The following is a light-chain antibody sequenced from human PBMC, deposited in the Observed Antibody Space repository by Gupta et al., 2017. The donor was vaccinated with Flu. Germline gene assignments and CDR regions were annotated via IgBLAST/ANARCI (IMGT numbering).Light chain of an antibody. CDR2: GAS. J-gene: IGKJ5*01. V-gene: IGKV3-20*01. Sequence: PGALSLSPGEKATLSCRASQSVSSSYLAWYQQKPGQAPRLLIYGASSRASDIPDRFSGSGSGTDFTLTISRLEPEDFALYYCQQYGSLITFGQGTRLEIK. CDR3: QQYGSLIT. CDR1: QSVSSSY.